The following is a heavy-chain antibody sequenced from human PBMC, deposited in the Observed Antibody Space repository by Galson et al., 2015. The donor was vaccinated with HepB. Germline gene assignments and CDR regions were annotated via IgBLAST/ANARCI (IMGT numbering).Heavy chain of an antibody. CDR1: GGTFSSYA. CDR3: ASCSTSCQYGMDV. Sequence: SVTVSCKASGGTFSSYAISWVRQAPGQGLEWMGGIIPIFGTANYAQKFQGRVTITADESTSTAYVELSSLRSEDTAVYYCASCSTSCQYGMDVWGQGTTVTVSS. V-gene: IGHV1-69*13. CDR2: IIPIFGTA. J-gene: IGHJ6*02. D-gene: IGHD2-2*01.